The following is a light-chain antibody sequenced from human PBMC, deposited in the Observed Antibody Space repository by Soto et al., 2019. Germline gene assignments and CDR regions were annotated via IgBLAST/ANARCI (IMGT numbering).Light chain of an antibody. CDR2: AAS. V-gene: IGKV1-39*01. CDR3: QQSHTSPPT. CDR1: QSIGNF. J-gene: IGKJ1*01. Sequence: DIQMTQSPPSLSASVGDRVTITCRASQSIGNFLNWYQQRQGQVPKLLIYAASNLHTGVPSRFSGRGSGTDFTLTISSLHPEDVTTYFCQQSHTSPPTFGQGTKVEI.